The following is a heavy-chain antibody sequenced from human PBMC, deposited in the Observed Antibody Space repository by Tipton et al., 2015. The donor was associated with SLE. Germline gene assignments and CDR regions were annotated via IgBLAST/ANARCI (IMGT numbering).Heavy chain of an antibody. CDR3: ARGGYCSGGSCFSSDY. D-gene: IGHD2-15*01. CDR2: ISSSSSYT. V-gene: IGHV3-11*05. Sequence: SLRLSCAASGFTFSDYYMSWIRQAPGKGLEWVSYISSSSSYTNYADSVKGRFTISRDNAKNSLYLQMNSLRAEDTAVYYCARGGYCSGGSCFSSDYWGQGTLVTVSS. J-gene: IGHJ4*02. CDR1: GFTFSDYY.